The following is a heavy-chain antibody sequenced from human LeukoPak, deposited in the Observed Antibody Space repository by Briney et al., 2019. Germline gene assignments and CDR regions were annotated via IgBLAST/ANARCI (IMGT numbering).Heavy chain of an antibody. V-gene: IGHV4-61*02. J-gene: IGHJ6*03. CDR3: ARGAVVGATGSEYYYYYYMDV. CDR1: GGSISSGSYY. D-gene: IGHD1-26*01. Sequence: SETLSLTCTVSGGSISSGSYYWSWIRQPAGKGLEWIGRIYTSGSTNYNPSLKSRVTISVDTSKNQFSLKLSSVTAADTAVYYCARGAVVGATGSEYYYYYYMDVWGKGTTVTVSS. CDR2: IYTSGST.